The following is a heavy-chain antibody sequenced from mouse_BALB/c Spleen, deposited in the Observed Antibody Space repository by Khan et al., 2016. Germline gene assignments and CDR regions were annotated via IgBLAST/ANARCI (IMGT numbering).Heavy chain of an antibody. V-gene: IGHV1-4*01. Sequence: QVQLQQSGAELARPGASVKMSCKASGYTFTSYTMHWVKQRPGQGLEWIGYINPSSGYTNYNQKFKDKATLTADKSSSTAYMQLSSLTSEDSAVXYCAGSRDWYPYAMEYWGQGTSVTVSS. D-gene: IGHD1-1*02. CDR2: INPSSGYT. CDR1: GYTFTSYT. CDR3: AGSRDWYPYAMEY. J-gene: IGHJ4*01.